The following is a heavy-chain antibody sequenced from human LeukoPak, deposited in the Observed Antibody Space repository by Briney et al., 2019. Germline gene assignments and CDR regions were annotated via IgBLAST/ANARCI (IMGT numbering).Heavy chain of an antibody. CDR3: ARAGYGDLDDAFDI. J-gene: IGHJ3*02. CDR1: GFTISSYW. D-gene: IGHD4-17*01. CDR2: INSDGSIT. Sequence: PGGSLRLSCAASGFTISSYWIHWVRQAPGKGLVWVSRINSDGSITSYADSVKGRFTISRDNAKNTLYVQMNSLRVEDTAVYYCARAGYGDLDDAFDIWGQGTMVTVSS. V-gene: IGHV3-74*01.